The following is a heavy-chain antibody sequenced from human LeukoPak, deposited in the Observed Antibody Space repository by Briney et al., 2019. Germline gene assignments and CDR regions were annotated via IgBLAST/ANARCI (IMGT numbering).Heavy chain of an antibody. CDR1: GFTFSSYS. J-gene: IGHJ4*02. CDR2: ISSSSSTI. Sequence: GGSLRLSCAASGFTFSSYSMNWVRQAPGKGLEWVSYISSSSSTIHYADSVKGRFTISRDNAKNSLYLQMNSLRAEDTAEYYCAKRIATAGKHYFDNWGQGTLVTVSS. D-gene: IGHD6-13*01. CDR3: AKRIATAGKHYFDN. V-gene: IGHV3-48*01.